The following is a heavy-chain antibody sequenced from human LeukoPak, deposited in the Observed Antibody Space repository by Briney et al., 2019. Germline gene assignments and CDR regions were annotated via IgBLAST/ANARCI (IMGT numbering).Heavy chain of an antibody. J-gene: IGHJ5*02. CDR1: GFTFSNYG. V-gene: IGHV3-33*06. CDR3: AKGLYDSSGFLVFA. CDR2: IWYDGSNQ. Sequence: LGGSLRLSCAASGFTFSNYGMHWVRQAPGKGLEWVAVIWYDGSNQYYADSVKGRFTISRDNSKNTLYLQMNSLRAEDTAVYYCAKGLYDSSGFLVFAWGQGTLVTVSS. D-gene: IGHD3-22*01.